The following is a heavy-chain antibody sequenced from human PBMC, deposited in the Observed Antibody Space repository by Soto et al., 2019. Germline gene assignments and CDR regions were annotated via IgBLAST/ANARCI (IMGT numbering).Heavy chain of an antibody. CDR2: INPSGDST. CDR3: AIPGVYSNYGNYCYYGMDV. V-gene: IGHV1-46*01. J-gene: IGHJ6*02. CDR1: GYTFTSYY. D-gene: IGHD4-4*01. Sequence: ASVKVSCKASGYTFTSYYMHWVRQAPGQGLEWMGIINPSGDSTIYAQKFQGRVTMTRDTSTSTVYMELSSLRSEDTAVYYCAIPGVYSNYGNYCYYGMDVWGQGTTVTVSS.